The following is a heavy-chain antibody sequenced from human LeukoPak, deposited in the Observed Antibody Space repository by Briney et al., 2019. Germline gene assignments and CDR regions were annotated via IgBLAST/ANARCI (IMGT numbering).Heavy chain of an antibody. CDR3: ARVGEYYYDSSGYLLQH. V-gene: IGHV1-69*05. CDR2: IIPIFGTA. Sequence: ASVKVSCKASGGTFSSYAISWVRQAPGQGLEWMGGIIPIFGTANYAQKFQGRVTITTDESTSTAYMGLSSLRSEDTAVYYCARVGEYYYDSSGYLLQHWGQGTLVTVSS. D-gene: IGHD3-22*01. J-gene: IGHJ1*01. CDR1: GGTFSSYA.